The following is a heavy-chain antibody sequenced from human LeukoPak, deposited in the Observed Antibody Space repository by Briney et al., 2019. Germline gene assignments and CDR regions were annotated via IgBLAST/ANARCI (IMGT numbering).Heavy chain of an antibody. V-gene: IGHV4-39*01. J-gene: IGHJ4*02. D-gene: IGHD6-19*01. Sequence: SETLSLTCTVSGGSISSSSYYWGWICQPPGKGLEWIGSIYYSGSTYYNPSLKSRVTISVDTSKNQFSLKLSSVTAADTAVYYCARLVLGSGWYFDYWGQGTLVTVSS. CDR2: IYYSGST. CDR3: ARLVLGSGWYFDY. CDR1: GGSISSSSYY.